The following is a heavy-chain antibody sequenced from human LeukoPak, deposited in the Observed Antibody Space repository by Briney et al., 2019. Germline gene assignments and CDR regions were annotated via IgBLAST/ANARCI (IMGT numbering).Heavy chain of an antibody. V-gene: IGHV4-34*01. J-gene: IGHJ5*02. Sequence: SETLSLTCAVYGGSFSGYYWSWIRQPPGKGLEWIGEINHSGSTNYNPSLKSRVTISIDTSKNQFSLKLSSVTAADTAVYYCARAYCSSTSCYLPWGQGTLVTVSS. CDR2: INHSGST. CDR3: ARAYCSSTSCYLP. D-gene: IGHD2-2*01. CDR1: GGSFSGYY.